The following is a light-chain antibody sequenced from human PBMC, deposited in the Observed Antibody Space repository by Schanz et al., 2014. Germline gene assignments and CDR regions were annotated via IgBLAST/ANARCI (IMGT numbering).Light chain of an antibody. CDR2: EVT. CDR3: CSYAGSINWV. CDR1: SSDVGGYNY. J-gene: IGLJ3*02. Sequence: QSALTQPPSASGSPGQSVTISCTGTSSDVGGYNYVSWYQQHPGKAPKLMIYEVTKRPSGVSNRFSGSKSGNTASLTISGLQAEDEADYYCCSYAGSINWVFGGGTKLTVL. V-gene: IGLV2-8*01.